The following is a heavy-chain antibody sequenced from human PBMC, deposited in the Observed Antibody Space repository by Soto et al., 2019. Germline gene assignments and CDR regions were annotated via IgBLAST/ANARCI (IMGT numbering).Heavy chain of an antibody. CDR1: GYTFTSYG. CDR3: ARADLEWLLYRYKKYLPSSFIDY. D-gene: IGHD3-3*01. V-gene: IGHV1-18*01. J-gene: IGHJ4*02. Sequence: ASVKVSCKASGYTFTSYGISWVRQAPGQGLEWMGWISAYNGNTNYAQKLQGRVTMTTDTSTSTAYMELRSLRSDDTAVYYCARADLEWLLYRYKKYLPSSFIDYWGQGTLVTVSS. CDR2: ISAYNGNT.